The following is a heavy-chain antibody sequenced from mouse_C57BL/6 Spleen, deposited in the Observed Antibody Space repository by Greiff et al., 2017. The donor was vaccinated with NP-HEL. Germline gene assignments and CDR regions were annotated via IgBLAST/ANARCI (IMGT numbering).Heavy chain of an antibody. CDR1: GFSLTSYG. CDR2: IWSGGST. D-gene: IGHD1-1*01. Sequence: VKLMESGPGLVQPSQSLSITCTVSGFSLTSYGVHWVRQSPGKGLEWLGVIWSGGSTDYNAAFISRLSISKDNSKSQVFFKMNSLQADDTAIYYCASLYYYGSSYWLDYWGQGTSVTVSS. CDR3: ASLYYYGSSYWLDY. J-gene: IGHJ4*01. V-gene: IGHV2-2*01.